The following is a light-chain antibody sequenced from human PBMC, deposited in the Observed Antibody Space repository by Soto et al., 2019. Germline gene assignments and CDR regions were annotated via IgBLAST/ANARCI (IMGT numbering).Light chain of an antibody. Sequence: ELVMTQSRATLSVSRGERATRRCVASQSISSNLAWFQQKPGQAPRLLIYGASTRATGIPARFSGSGSGTEFTLTISSLQSEDFAIYYCQHYNNWPPYTFGQGTKVDIK. CDR2: GAS. V-gene: IGKV3-15*01. J-gene: IGKJ2*01. CDR1: QSISSN. CDR3: QHYNNWPPYT.